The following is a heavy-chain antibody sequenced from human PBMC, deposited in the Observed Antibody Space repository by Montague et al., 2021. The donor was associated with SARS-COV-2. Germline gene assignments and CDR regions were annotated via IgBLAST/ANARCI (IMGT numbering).Heavy chain of an antibody. CDR1: DGTINNYY. D-gene: IGHD2-21*01. V-gene: IGHV4-59*01. CDR2: IYYSGST. Sequence: SETLSLTCAVSDGTINNYYLSWTRQSPGKGLGWVGDIYYSGSTNYNPSLKRRVTITVGTSKNQFSLKLSSVTAADTAVYNCARGGGHSADYYYYGMDVWGHVTLATVSS. J-gene: IGHJ6*02. CDR3: ARGGGHSADYYYYGMDV.